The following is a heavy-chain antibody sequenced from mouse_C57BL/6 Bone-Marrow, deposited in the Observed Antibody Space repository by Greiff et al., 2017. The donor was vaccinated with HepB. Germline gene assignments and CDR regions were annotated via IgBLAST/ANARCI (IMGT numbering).Heavy chain of an antibody. V-gene: IGHV14-3*01. CDR1: GFNFKNTY. J-gene: IGHJ3*01. D-gene: IGHD2-1*01. Sequence: VQLQQSVAELVRPGASVKLSCTASGFNFKNTYMHWVKQRPEQGLEWIGRIDPANGNTKYAPKFQGKATITAYTASNTAYLQLSSLTAEDTAIYYCARAYGNPFAYWGQGTLVTVSA. CDR2: IDPANGNT. CDR3: ARAYGNPFAY.